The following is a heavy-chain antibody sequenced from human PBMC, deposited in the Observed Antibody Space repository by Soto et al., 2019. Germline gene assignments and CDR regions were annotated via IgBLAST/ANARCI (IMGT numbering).Heavy chain of an antibody. J-gene: IGHJ2*01. V-gene: IGHV2-5*02. CDR3: ARRNVNTATVYLYFDL. D-gene: IGHD5-18*01. CDR1: GFSLDTSGVS. CDR2: IYWDDDK. Sequence: QITLTESGPTLVKPTQPLTLTCTFSGFSLDTSGVSVSWIRQSPGKALEWLALIYWDDDKRYSPSLKNRLTITKDSSKNQVVLTLTNMAPVDTVTYYCARRNVNTATVYLYFDLWCRGTRVTVSS.